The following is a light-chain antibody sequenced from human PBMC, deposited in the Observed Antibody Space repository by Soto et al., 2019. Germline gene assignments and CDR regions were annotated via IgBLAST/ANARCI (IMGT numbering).Light chain of an antibody. CDR2: GAS. Sequence: DIVMTQSPATLSVSPGERTTLSCRASRSVTTSLAWYQQKPGQAPRLLIYGASTRATGIPARFSGSGSGTDFTLTISRLEPEDFATYYCQQSYSSPPTFGQGTKVDI. J-gene: IGKJ1*01. CDR3: QQSYSSPPT. V-gene: IGKV3-15*01. CDR1: RSVTTS.